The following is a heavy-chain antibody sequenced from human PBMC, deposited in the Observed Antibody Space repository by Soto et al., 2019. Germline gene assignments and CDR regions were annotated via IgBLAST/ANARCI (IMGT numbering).Heavy chain of an antibody. J-gene: IGHJ5*02. CDR2: ISTYSGDT. CDR3: ARHHGPTTSENWFDP. V-gene: IGHV1-18*01. CDR1: GYTFFTYD. Sequence: QVHLVQSGVEVKTPGASVKVSCQASGYTFFTYDITWVRQAPGQGLERKGWISTYSGDTKYAKKFQGTLTMTPDTAPTTAYLELRSLISDDTAVYYCARHHGPTTSENWFDPWGQGTLVTVSS. D-gene: IGHD5-12*01.